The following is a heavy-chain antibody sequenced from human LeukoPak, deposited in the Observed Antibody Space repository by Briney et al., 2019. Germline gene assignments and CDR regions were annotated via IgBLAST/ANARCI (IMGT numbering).Heavy chain of an antibody. CDR3: AKDRTQGSGWYLIFDY. CDR1: GFTFSSYA. V-gene: IGHV3-23*01. Sequence: PGGSLRLSCAASGFTFSSYAMSWVRQAPGKGLEWVSAISGSGGSTYYADSVKGRFTISRDNSKNTLYLQMNSLRAEDTAIYFCAKDRTQGSGWYLIFDYWSQGTLVTVSS. CDR2: ISGSGGST. D-gene: IGHD6-19*01. J-gene: IGHJ4*02.